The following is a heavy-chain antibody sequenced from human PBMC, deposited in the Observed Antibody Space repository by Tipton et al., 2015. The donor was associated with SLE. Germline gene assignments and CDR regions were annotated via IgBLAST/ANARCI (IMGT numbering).Heavy chain of an antibody. V-gene: IGHV4-59*01. CDR3: ARIKVPYSSSSMNSYYHYMDV. CDR2: IYYSGST. J-gene: IGHJ6*03. D-gene: IGHD6-6*01. CDR1: GGSISSYY. Sequence: TLSLTCTVSGGSISSYYWSWIRQPPGKGLEWIGYIYYSGSTNYNPSLKSRVTISVDTSKNQFSLKLSSVTAADTAVYYCARIKVPYSSSSMNSYYHYMDVWGKGTTVPVSS.